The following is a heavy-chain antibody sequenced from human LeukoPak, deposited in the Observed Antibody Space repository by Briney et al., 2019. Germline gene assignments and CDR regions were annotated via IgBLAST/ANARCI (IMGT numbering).Heavy chain of an antibody. D-gene: IGHD3-10*01. CDR1: GDGVSSNSAA. Sequence: SQTLSLTCAISGDGVSSNSAAWNWIRQSPSRGFEWLGRTYYRSKWYNDYAVSVKSRMTINADTSKNQFSLQLNSVTPEDTAVYYCAKGRWALFDCWGQGTLVIVSS. CDR2: TYYRSKWYN. CDR3: AKGRWALFDC. J-gene: IGHJ4*02. V-gene: IGHV6-1*01.